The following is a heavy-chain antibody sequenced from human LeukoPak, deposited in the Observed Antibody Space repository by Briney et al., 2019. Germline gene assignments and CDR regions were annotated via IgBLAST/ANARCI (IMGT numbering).Heavy chain of an antibody. J-gene: IGHJ3*02. CDR1: RFTFSDHY. Sequence: GGSLRLSCAASRFTFSDHYMDGVRQATGKGLEWVARIRTRAKGYTTQYALCVRDRFSISRDDSTNSVYMQINSLKTEDTAVYFCARVGDYYDTRGFSSAAFDIWGLGTMVTVAS. CDR3: ARVGDYYDTRGFSSAAFDI. V-gene: IGHV3-72*01. D-gene: IGHD3-22*01. CDR2: IRTRAKGYTT.